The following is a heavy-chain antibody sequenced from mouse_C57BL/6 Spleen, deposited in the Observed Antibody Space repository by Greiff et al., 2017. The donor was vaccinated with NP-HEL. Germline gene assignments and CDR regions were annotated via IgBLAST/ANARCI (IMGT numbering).Heavy chain of an antibody. CDR1: GFTFSDYG. CDR2: ISSGSSTI. V-gene: IGHV5-17*01. D-gene: IGHD2-14*01. Sequence: DVKLVESGGGLVKPGGSLKLSCAASGFTFSDYGMHWVRQAPEKGLEWVAYISSGSSTIYYADTVKGRFTISRDNAKNTLFLQMTSLRSEDTAMYYCARFGTGGAMDYWGQGTSVTVSS. J-gene: IGHJ4*01. CDR3: ARFGTGGAMDY.